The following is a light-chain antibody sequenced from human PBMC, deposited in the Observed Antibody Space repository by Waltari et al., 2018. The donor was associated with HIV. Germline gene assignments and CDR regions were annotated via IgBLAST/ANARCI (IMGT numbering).Light chain of an antibody. CDR2: WAS. V-gene: IGKV4-1*01. J-gene: IGKJ4*01. CDR3: QHYFSTPLT. Sequence: DVVITQFPDSLAVSLGERATVNCRSNQSLLYNVNNKTYFAWYQQKSGQPPKLIIYWASTRESGVPDRFSGSGSGTDVTLTIDGLRAEDVAVYYCQHYFSTPLTFGGGTRVEIK. CDR1: QSLLYNVNNKTY.